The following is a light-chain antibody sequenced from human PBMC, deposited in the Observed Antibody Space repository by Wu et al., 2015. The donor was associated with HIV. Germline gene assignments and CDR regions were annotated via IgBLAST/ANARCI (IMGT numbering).Light chain of an antibody. CDR3: QQRSNWPSIT. CDR2: SAS. V-gene: IGKV3-11*01. Sequence: EIVLTQSPGTLSLSPGERATLSCRASQSVSSRYLAWYQQKPGQAPRLLIYSASKRATGIPARFSGSGSGTDFTLTISSLEPEDFAVYYCQQRSNWPSITFGQGTRLEIK. CDR1: QSVSSRY. J-gene: IGKJ5*01.